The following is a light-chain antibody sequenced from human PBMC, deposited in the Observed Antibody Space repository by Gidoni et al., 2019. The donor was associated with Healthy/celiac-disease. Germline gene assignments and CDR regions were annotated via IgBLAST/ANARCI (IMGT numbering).Light chain of an antibody. CDR3: SSYTSSSTPYV. J-gene: IGLJ1*01. CDR2: AVS. CDR1: SSDVGGYNY. V-gene: IGLV2-14*01. Sequence: QSALTQPASVSGSSGQSITISCTGTSSDVGGYNYVSWYQQHPGKAPQLMIYAVSNRPSGVSNRFSGSKSGNTASLTISGLQSEDEADYYCSSYTSSSTPYVFGTGTKVTVL.